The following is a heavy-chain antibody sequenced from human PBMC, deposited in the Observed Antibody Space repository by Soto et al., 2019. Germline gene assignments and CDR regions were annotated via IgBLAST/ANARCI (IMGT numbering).Heavy chain of an antibody. CDR2: IKDNGDT. J-gene: IGHJ6*02. Sequence: PSETLSLTCGVYGGSIHGDYWSWIRQYPGAGWGWIGDIKDNGDTNYHPSVKSRVTTSRYTSMLLVSLMAVSVTAADTAVYYCSRCRYRYESIYYIFYYAVLFVWGEGTKVTVS. CDR1: GGSIHGDY. D-gene: IGHD2-8*01. V-gene: IGHV4-34*01. CDR3: SRCRYRYESIYYIFYYAVLFV.